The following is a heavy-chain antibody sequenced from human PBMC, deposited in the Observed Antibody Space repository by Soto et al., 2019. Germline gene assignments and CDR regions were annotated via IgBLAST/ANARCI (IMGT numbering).Heavy chain of an antibody. CDR2: ISSSSNYK. J-gene: IGHJ4*02. V-gene: IGHV3-21*01. CDR1: RFTFSSYS. D-gene: IGHD6-13*01. CDR3: ARDGPKKYSSSWYADY. Sequence: GGSLRLSCAASRFTFSSYSMNWVRQAPGKGLEWVSSISSSSNYKYYADSVKGRFTISRDNAKNSVYLQMNSLRAEDTAVYYCARDGPKKYSSSWYADYWGQGTLVTVSS.